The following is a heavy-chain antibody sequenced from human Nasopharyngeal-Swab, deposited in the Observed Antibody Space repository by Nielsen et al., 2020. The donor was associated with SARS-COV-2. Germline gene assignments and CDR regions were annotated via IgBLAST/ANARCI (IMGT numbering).Heavy chain of an antibody. CDR2: INPNSGGT. V-gene: IGHV1-2*02. CDR1: GYTFTCYY. J-gene: IGHJ6*02. D-gene: IGHD3-3*01. Sequence: ASLKLSCKASGYTFTCYYMHWVRQAPGQGLEWMGWINPNSGGTNYAQKFQGRVTMTEDTSTDTAYMELSSLRSEDTAVYYCATGFLEWLGYYGMDVWGQGTTVTVSS. CDR3: ATGFLEWLGYYGMDV.